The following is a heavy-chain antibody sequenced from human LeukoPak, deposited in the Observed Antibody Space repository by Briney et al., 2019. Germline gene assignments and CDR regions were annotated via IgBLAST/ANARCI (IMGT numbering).Heavy chain of an antibody. CDR2: IKQDGSEK. CDR1: GFTFSSYS. CDR3: ARVVSGYDLDY. J-gene: IGHJ4*02. D-gene: IGHD5-12*01. V-gene: IGHV3-7*01. Sequence: PGGSLRLSCAASGFTFSSYSMNWVRQAPGKGLEWVANIKQDGSEKYYVDSVKGRFTISRGNAKNSLYLQMNSLRAEDTAVYYCARVVSGYDLDYWGQGTLVTVSS.